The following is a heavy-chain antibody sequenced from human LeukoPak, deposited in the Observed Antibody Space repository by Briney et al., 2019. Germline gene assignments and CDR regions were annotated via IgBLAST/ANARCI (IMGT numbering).Heavy chain of an antibody. CDR1: EFTVSSNY. V-gene: IGHV3-53*01. CDR2: IYSGGST. D-gene: IGHD3-3*01. Sequence: PGGSLRLSCAASEFTVSSNYMSWVRQAPGKGLEWVSVIYSGGSTYYADSVKGRFTISRDNSKNTLYLQMNSLRAEDTAVYYCARASNTIFGVVIDYWGQGTLVTVSS. CDR3: ARASNTIFGVVIDY. J-gene: IGHJ4*02.